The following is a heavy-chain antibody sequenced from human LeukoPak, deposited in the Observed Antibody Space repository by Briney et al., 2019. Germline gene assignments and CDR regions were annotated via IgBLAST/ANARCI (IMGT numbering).Heavy chain of an antibody. CDR1: GGTFSSYA. Sequence: SVTVSCKASGGTFSSYAISWVRQAPGQGLEWMGRIIPILGIANYAQKFQGRVTITADKSTSTAYMELSSLRSEDTAVYYCARDGRRELGDYWGQGTLVTVSS. D-gene: IGHD1-26*01. CDR2: IIPILGIA. CDR3: ARDGRRELGDY. J-gene: IGHJ4*02. V-gene: IGHV1-69*04.